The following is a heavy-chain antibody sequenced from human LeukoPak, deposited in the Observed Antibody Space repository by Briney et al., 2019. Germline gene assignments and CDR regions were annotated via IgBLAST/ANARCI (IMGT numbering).Heavy chain of an antibody. CDR3: ARDPPEQYYYDSSGYGYFDY. J-gene: IGHJ4*02. CDR2: LGSSSGSGSSI. Sequence: GGSLRLSCAASGFILSGYGMNWVRQAPGKGLEWVSYLGSSSGSGSSIYYADSVKGRFTISRDNARNTLYLQMNSLRAEDTAVYYCARDPPEQYYYDSSGYGYFDYWGQGTLVTVSS. D-gene: IGHD3-22*01. CDR1: GFILSGYG. V-gene: IGHV3-48*01.